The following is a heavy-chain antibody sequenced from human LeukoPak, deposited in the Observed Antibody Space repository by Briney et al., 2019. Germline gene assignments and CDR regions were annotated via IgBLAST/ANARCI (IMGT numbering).Heavy chain of an antibody. J-gene: IGHJ1*01. Sequence: SETLSLTCIVSGVSMSGYYWSWIRQSPGEGLEWIGYIYSSGSTNYNPSLKSRVTISIDTSKNQFSLKLISVTAADTAVYYCVRGYCGGGGCYGYFHYWGQGALVSVSS. CDR2: IYSSGST. CDR3: VRGYCGGGGCYGYFHY. V-gene: IGHV4-4*09. CDR1: GVSMSGYY. D-gene: IGHD2-15*01.